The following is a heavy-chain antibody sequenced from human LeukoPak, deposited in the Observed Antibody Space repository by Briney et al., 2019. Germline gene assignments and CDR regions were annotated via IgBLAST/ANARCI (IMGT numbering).Heavy chain of an antibody. CDR2: IDWDDDK. D-gene: IGHD3-10*01. V-gene: IGHV2-70*01. J-gene: IGHJ4*02. CDR1: GFSLTTSGMC. Sequence: SGPTLVNPTQTLTLSCTFSGFSLTTSGMCVSWIRQPPGKALEWLALIDWDDDKYYSTSLKTRLTISKDTSKNQVVLTMTNMDPVDTATYYCARIRYYYASGSYYRVFDYWGQGTLVTVSS. CDR3: ARIRYYYASGSYYRVFDY.